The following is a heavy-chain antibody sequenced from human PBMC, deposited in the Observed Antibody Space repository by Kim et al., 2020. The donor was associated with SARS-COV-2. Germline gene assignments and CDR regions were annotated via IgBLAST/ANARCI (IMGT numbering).Heavy chain of an antibody. Sequence: SETLSLTCTVSGGSISSGDYYWSWIRQPPGKGLEWIGYIYYSGSTYYNPSLKSRVTISVDTSKYQFSLKLSSVTAADTAVYYCARVRMTSITIFGVVTPNNWFDPWGQGTLVTVSS. V-gene: IGHV4-30-4*01. CDR3: ARVRMTSITIFGVVTPNNWFDP. J-gene: IGHJ5*02. CDR1: GGSISSGDYY. CDR2: IYYSGST. D-gene: IGHD3-3*01.